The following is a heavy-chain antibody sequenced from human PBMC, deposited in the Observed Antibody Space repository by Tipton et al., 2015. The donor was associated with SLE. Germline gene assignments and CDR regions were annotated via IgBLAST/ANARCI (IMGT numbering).Heavy chain of an antibody. J-gene: IGHJ4*02. CDR1: GYSFTTYD. V-gene: IGHV1-8*01. CDR2: MAPNTGKS. Sequence: QLVQSGADVKTPGASVRVSCKASGYSFTTYDITWVRQATGQGLEWMGWMAPNTGKSLSAQKFQGRVTMTRDTSISTAYMDLINLRSDDTAVYYCARGLRFIMLQGLQYWGQGTLVSVSS. CDR3: ARGLRFIMLQGLQY. D-gene: IGHD3-16*01.